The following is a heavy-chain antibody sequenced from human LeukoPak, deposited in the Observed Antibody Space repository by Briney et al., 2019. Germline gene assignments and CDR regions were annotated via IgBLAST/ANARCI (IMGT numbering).Heavy chain of an antibody. Sequence: ASVKVSCKASGYTFTSYGISWVRQAPGQGLEWMGWISAYNGNTNYAQKLQGRVTMTTDTSTSTAYMELRSLRSDDTAVYHCAHNDYGDYDHFQHWGQGTLVTVSS. CDR1: GYTFTSYG. CDR2: ISAYNGNT. J-gene: IGHJ1*01. D-gene: IGHD4-17*01. CDR3: AHNDYGDYDHFQH. V-gene: IGHV1-18*01.